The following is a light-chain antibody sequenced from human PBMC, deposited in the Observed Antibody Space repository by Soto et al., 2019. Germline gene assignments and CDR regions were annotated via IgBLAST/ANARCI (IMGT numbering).Light chain of an antibody. J-gene: IGKJ1*01. CDR2: KAY. V-gene: IGKV1-5*03. Sequence: DIQMTQSPSTLSASVGGRVTITCRASQSISVWLAWYQQKPGKAPKHLIYKAYSLESGVPSRFSGSGSGTEFTLTISSLQPDDFATYFCQQYHSFSRTFGPGTRVEIK. CDR1: QSISVW. CDR3: QQYHSFSRT.